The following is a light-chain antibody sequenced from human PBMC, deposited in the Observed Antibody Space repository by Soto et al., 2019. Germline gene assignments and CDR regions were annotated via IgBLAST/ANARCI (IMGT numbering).Light chain of an antibody. CDR3: QHLHSYPFT. Sequence: DIRLTQSPSFLSASVGDRVTITCRASQGISSYLAWYQQKPGKAPKLLIYDASTLQSGVPPRFSGSGSETEFTLTISSLQPEDFATYFCQHLHSYPFTFGPGTKVDIK. CDR1: QGISSY. V-gene: IGKV1-9*01. J-gene: IGKJ3*01. CDR2: DAS.